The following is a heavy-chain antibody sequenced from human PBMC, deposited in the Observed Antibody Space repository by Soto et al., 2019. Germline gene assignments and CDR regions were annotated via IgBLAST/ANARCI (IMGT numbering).Heavy chain of an antibody. CDR1: GGSISSGGYY. J-gene: IGHJ4*02. CDR3: ARVTAFFYYFDF. V-gene: IGHV4-31*03. Sequence: QVQLQESGPGLVKPSQTLSLTCTVSGGSISSGGYYWSWIRQRPGKGLEWIGYIYYSGSTYYNPSHKSRVTISIDTSKNQFSLNLNSLTAAYTAVYYCARVTAFFYYFDFWGQVTLVTVSS. CDR2: IYYSGST.